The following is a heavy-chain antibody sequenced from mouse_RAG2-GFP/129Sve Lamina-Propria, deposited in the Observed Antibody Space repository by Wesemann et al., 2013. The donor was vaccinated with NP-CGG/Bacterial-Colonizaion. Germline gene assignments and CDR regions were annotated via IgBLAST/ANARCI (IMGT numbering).Heavy chain of an antibody. CDR1: GFTFSSYT. Sequence: EVMLVESGGGLVKPGGSLKLSCAASGFTFSSYTMSWVRQTPEKRLEWVATISGGGGNTYYPDSVKGRFTISRDNAKNTLYLQMSSLRSEDTALYYCARPSNFGCYAMDYWGQGTSVTVSS. CDR3: ARPSNFGCYAMDY. J-gene: IGHJ4*01. D-gene: IGHD2-5*01. CDR2: ISGGGGNT. V-gene: IGHV5-9*01.